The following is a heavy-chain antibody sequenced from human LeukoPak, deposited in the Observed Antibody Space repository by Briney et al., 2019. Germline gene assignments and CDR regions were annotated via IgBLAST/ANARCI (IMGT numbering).Heavy chain of an antibody. Sequence: GGSLRLSCAAPGFTFSSYWMSWVRQAPGKGLKWVANIKQDGSEKYYVDSVKGRFTISRDNAKKSLHLQMNSLRAEDTAVYYCASVGYWGQGTLVTVSS. J-gene: IGHJ4*02. CDR2: IKQDGSEK. V-gene: IGHV3-7*01. CDR3: ASVGY. CDR1: GFTFSSYW.